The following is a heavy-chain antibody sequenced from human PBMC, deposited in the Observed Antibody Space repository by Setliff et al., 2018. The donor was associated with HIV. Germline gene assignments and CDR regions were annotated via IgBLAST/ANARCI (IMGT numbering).Heavy chain of an antibody. J-gene: IGHJ4*02. CDR3: AQYASGTYMLYFDF. V-gene: IGHV3-23*01. CDR1: GFAFSNYA. CDR2: IRGSGDTT. Sequence: GESLKISCAASGFAFSNYAMSWVRQAPGQGLEWVSCIRGSGDTTYYADSVRGRFTISRDNSKNTLYLQMNSLRAEDAAIYYCAQYASGTYMLYFDFWGQGTLVTVSS. D-gene: IGHD3-10*01.